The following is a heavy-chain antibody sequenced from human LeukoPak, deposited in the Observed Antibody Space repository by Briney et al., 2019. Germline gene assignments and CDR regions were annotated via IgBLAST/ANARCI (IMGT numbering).Heavy chain of an antibody. CDR2: ISAYNGNT. CDR3: ARDPHIVVVPAAREYFDY. J-gene: IGHJ4*02. V-gene: IGHV1-18*01. CDR1: GGTFSSYA. Sequence: ASVKVSCKASGGTFSSYAISWVRQAPGQGLEWMRWISAYNGNTNYAQKLQGRVTMTTDTSTSTAYMELRSLRSDDTAVYYCARDPHIVVVPAAREYFDYWGQGTLVTVSS. D-gene: IGHD2-2*01.